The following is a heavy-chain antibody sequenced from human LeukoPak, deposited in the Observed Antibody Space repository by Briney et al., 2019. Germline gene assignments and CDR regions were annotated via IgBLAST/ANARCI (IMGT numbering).Heavy chain of an antibody. D-gene: IGHD3-9*01. V-gene: IGHV1-8*01. CDR3: ARAELRYFDWPPGDY. CDR1: GYTFTDYD. J-gene: IGHJ4*02. Sequence: ASVTVSCKASGYTFTDYDIDWVRQATGQGLEWMGWMNPNSGNTGYTQKFQGRVTMTRNTSISTAYMELSSLRSEDTAVYYCARAELRYFDWPPGDYWGQGTLVTVSS. CDR2: MNPNSGNT.